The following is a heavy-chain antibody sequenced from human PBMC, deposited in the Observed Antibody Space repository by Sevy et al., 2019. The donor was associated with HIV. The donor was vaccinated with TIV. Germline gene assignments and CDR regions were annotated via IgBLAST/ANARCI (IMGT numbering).Heavy chain of an antibody. D-gene: IGHD6-25*01. CDR1: GFTFSSYW. J-gene: IGHJ4*02. Sequence: GGSLRLSCAASGFTFSSYWMHWVRQAPGKGLVWVSHINSDGSKTGYADSVKGRCTISRDNAKNTLYLQMNSLRAEDTAVYYCARDKSATAVDYWGQGTLVTVSS. CDR2: INSDGSKT. V-gene: IGHV3-74*01. CDR3: ARDKSATAVDY.